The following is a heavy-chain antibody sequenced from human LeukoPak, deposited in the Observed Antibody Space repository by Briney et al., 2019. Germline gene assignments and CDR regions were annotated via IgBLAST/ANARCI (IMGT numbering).Heavy chain of an antibody. CDR3: ARDRGQWLVDWYFDL. CDR1: GGSISSGSYY. CDR2: IYTSGST. J-gene: IGHJ2*01. V-gene: IGHV4-61*02. D-gene: IGHD6-19*01. Sequence: PSETLSLTCTVSGGSISSGSYYWSWIRQPARKGLEWIGRIYTSGSTNYNPSLKSRVTISVDTSKNQFSLKLSSVTAADTAVYYCARDRGQWLVDWYFDLWGRGTLVTVSS.